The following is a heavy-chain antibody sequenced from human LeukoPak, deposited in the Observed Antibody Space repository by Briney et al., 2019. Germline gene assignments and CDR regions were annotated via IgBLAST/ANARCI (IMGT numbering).Heavy chain of an antibody. V-gene: IGHV1-46*01. CDR3: ARGVTTSSYYYYYGMDV. J-gene: IGHJ6*02. CDR2: INPSGGST. CDR1: GYTFTSYY. D-gene: IGHD4-17*01. Sequence: ASVKVSCKASGYTFTSYYMHRVRQAPGQGLEWMGIINPSGGSTSYAQKFQGRVTMTRDTSTSTVYMELSSLRSEDTAVYYCARGVTTSSYYYYYGMDVWGQGTTVTVSS.